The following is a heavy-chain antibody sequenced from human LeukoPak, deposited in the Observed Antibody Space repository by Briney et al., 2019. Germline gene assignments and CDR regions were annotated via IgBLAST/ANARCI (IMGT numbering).Heavy chain of an antibody. CDR2: IWYDGSNK. Sequence: PGRSLRLSCAACGFTFSNYGMHWARQAPGKGLECLAVIWYDGSNKYYTDCVNGRFTISKDNSKNTLYLHMNSLRAEDTAVYFCATWYGNPKYYFDYWGQGTLVTVSS. J-gene: IGHJ4*02. CDR3: ATWYGNPKYYFDY. CDR1: GFTFSNYG. V-gene: IGHV3-33*01. D-gene: IGHD6-13*01.